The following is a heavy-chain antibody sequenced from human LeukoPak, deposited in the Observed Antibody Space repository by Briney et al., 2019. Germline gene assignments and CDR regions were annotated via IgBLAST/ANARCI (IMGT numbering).Heavy chain of an antibody. CDR2: IYYSGST. D-gene: IGHD3-22*01. Sequence: SETLSLTCTVSGGSISSYYWRWIRQPPGKGLEWIGYIYYSGSTNYNPSLKSRVTISVDTSKNQFSLKLSSVTAADTAVYYCARPSSGYYYVEAFDIWGQGTMVTVSS. V-gene: IGHV4-59*08. CDR1: GGSISSYY. CDR3: ARPSSGYYYVEAFDI. J-gene: IGHJ3*02.